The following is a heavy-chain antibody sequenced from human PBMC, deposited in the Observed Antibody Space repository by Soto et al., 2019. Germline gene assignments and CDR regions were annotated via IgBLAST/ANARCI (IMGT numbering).Heavy chain of an antibody. V-gene: IGHV1-18*04. CDR2: ISAYNGNT. CDR1: GYTFTSYG. Sequence: ASVKVSCKASGYTFTSYGISWVRQAPGQGLEWMGWISAYNGNTNYAQKLQGRVTMTTDTSTSTAYMELRSLRSDDTAVYYCARGYYYDSSASGAFDIWRQGTMATVSS. D-gene: IGHD3-22*01. J-gene: IGHJ3*02. CDR3: ARGYYYDSSASGAFDI.